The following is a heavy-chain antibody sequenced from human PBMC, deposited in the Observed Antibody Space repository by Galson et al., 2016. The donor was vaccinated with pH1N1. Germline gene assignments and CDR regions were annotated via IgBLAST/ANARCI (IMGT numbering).Heavy chain of an antibody. V-gene: IGHV3-43D*03. CDR2: ISWNGLST. J-gene: IGHJ4*02. D-gene: IGHD5-24*01. CDR3: AKSDGYYGGYFDY. CDR1: GFTFDDYA. Sequence: SLRLSCAASGFTFDDYAMHWVRQAPGKGLEWVSLISWNGLSTDYADSVKGRFTISRYNSKNSLYLQMNSLRAEDTALYYCAKSDGYYGGYFDYWGQGTLVTVSS.